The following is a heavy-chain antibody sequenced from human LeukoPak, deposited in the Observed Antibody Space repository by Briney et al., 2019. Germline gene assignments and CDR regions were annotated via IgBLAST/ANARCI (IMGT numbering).Heavy chain of an antibody. D-gene: IGHD3-10*01. Sequence: GGSLRLSCAASGFTFSSYGMSWVRQAPGKGLEWVSSISSSGSYIYYADSVKGRFTISRDNAKNSLYLQMNSLRPEDAALYYCAKGVRITMVRGAFDIWGQGTMVTVSS. V-gene: IGHV3-21*04. CDR1: GFTFSSYG. CDR2: ISSSGSYI. J-gene: IGHJ3*02. CDR3: AKGVRITMVRGAFDI.